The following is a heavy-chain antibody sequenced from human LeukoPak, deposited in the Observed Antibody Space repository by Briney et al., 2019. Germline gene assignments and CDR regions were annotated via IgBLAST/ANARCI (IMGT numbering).Heavy chain of an antibody. CDR3: ARGYDISDY. Sequence: GGSLRLSCAASGFTFSGDWMHWVRQAPGKGLVWVSRINGEGSSTYLADSVKGRFTISRDNTKNTLYLQMNSLRVEDTAVYYCARGYDISDYWGQGTVVTVSS. CDR2: INGEGSST. J-gene: IGHJ4*02. V-gene: IGHV3-74*01. CDR1: GFTFSGDW. D-gene: IGHD3-9*01.